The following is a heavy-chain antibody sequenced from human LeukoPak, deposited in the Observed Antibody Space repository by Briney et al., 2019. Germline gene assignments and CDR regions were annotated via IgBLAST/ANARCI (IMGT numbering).Heavy chain of an antibody. CDR1: AFTFSGYW. CDR3: ARGPSYCGNNCYYYFDS. D-gene: IGHD2-21*01. V-gene: IGHV3-7*01. J-gene: IGHJ4*02. Sequence: GGSLRLSCAASAFTFSGYWMSWVRQAPGKGLEWVANIKQDGSEKSYVDSVRGRFTISRDNAKNSLYLQMNSLRAEDTAVYYCARGPSYCGNNCYYYFDSWGQGTLVTVSS. CDR2: IKQDGSEK.